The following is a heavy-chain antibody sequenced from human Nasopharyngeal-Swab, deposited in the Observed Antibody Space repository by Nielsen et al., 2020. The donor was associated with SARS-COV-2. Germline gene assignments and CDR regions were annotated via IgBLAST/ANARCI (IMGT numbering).Heavy chain of an antibody. CDR1: GGSISSSNW. CDR3: ARGITMVRGVIITNYYYYGMDV. D-gene: IGHD3-10*01. Sequence: SETLSLTCAVSGGSISSSNWWSWVRQPPGKGLEWIGEIYHSGTTNYNPSLKSRVTISVDTSKNQFSLKLSSVTAADTAVYYCARGITMVRGVIITNYYYYGMDVWGQGTTVTVSS. CDR2: IYHSGTT. J-gene: IGHJ6*02. V-gene: IGHV4-4*02.